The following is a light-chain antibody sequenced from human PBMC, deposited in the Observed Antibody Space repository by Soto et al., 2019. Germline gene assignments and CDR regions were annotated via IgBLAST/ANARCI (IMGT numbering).Light chain of an antibody. V-gene: IGKV1-5*03. CDR1: QSISNW. CDR2: KTS. CDR3: QQYKSFSLT. Sequence: DIQMTQSHSTLSASVGYRVTITCRASQSISNWLAWHQQKPGKAPKLLIYKTSNLDSGVPSRFSGSGSGTEFSLTISSLQPDDFATYYCQQYKSFSLTFGGGTRVEVK. J-gene: IGKJ4*01.